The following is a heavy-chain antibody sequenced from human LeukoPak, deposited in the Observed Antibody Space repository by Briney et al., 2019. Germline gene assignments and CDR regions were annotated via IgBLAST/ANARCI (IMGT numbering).Heavy chain of an antibody. J-gene: IGHJ4*02. D-gene: IGHD6-13*01. CDR1: GGSISSGSYF. Sequence: SQTLSLTCTVSGGSISSGSYFWSWIRQSAGKGLEWIGRIDSSGNTNYNPSLKSRVTMSLDTSKNQFSLKLSSVTAADTAVYYCARGSDSSSWYSFDYWGQGTLVTVSS. V-gene: IGHV4-61*02. CDR3: ARGSDSSSWYSFDY. CDR2: IDSSGNT.